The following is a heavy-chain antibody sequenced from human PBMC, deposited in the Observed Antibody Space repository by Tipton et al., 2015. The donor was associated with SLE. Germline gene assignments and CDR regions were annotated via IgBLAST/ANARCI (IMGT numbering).Heavy chain of an antibody. Sequence: TLSLTCTVSGGSISSATYYWGWIRQPPGKGLEWIGSIYYTGSAYYNPSLKGRVIMSVDTSKNQFSLRLSSVTAADTAVYFCAGPYGDYGYFHHWGQGTLVTVSS. CDR1: GGSISSATYY. CDR2: IYYTGSA. J-gene: IGHJ1*01. D-gene: IGHD4-17*01. CDR3: AGPYGDYGYFHH. V-gene: IGHV4-39*07.